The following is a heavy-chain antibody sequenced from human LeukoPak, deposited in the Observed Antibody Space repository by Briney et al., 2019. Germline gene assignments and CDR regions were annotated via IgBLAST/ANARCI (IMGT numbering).Heavy chain of an antibody. Sequence: GGSLRLPCVFSGFTFDNYGMTWVRQAPGKGLEWVSSISGSGGNTYYAASVKGRFTISRDNSKNTVCLLMNNMRTEDSAVYHCAKGKGTNWYASLDYWGRGTLVTVSS. CDR1: GFTFDNYG. V-gene: IGHV3-23*01. CDR2: ISGSGGNT. J-gene: IGHJ4*02. CDR3: AKGKGTNWYASLDY. D-gene: IGHD2-2*01.